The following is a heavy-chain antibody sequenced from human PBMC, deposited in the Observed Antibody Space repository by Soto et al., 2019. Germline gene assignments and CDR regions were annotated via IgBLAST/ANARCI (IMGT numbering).Heavy chain of an antibody. CDR3: ARDRFYSSSWYYGLDV. CDR2: ISAYNGNT. Sequence: ASVKVSCKASGYTFTSYGISWVRQAPGQGLEWMGWISAYNGNTNYAQKLQGRVTMTTDTSTSTAYMELSSLRSDDTAVYYCARDRFYSSSWYYGLDVWGQGTPVTVSS. J-gene: IGHJ6*02. V-gene: IGHV1-18*01. CDR1: GYTFTSYG. D-gene: IGHD6-13*01.